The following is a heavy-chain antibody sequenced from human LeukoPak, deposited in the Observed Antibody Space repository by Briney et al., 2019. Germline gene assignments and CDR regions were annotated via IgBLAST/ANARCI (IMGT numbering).Heavy chain of an antibody. V-gene: IGHV1-69*04. CDR3: ASQFRYYDSSGYINWFDP. J-gene: IGHJ5*02. Sequence: SVKVSCKASGGTFSSYAISWVRQAPGQGLEWMGRIIPIFGIANYAQKFQGRVTITADKSTSTAYMELSSLRSEDTAVYYCASQFRYYDSSGYINWFDPWGQGNPGHRLL. CDR2: IIPIFGIA. D-gene: IGHD3-22*01. CDR1: GGTFSSYA.